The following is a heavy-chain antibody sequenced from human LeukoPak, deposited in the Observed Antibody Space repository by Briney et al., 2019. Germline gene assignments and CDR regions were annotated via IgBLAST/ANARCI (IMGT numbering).Heavy chain of an antibody. CDR3: ARDGDLAYYYGSGSYSPPWFDP. CDR1: GGSISSYY. Sequence: SETLSLTCTVSGGSISSYYWSWIRQPAGKGLEWIGRIYTSGSTNYNPSLKSRVTMSVDTPKNQFSLKLSSVTAADTAVYYCARDGDLAYYYGSGSYSPPWFDPWGQGTLVTVSS. J-gene: IGHJ5*02. D-gene: IGHD3-10*01. CDR2: IYTSGST. V-gene: IGHV4-4*07.